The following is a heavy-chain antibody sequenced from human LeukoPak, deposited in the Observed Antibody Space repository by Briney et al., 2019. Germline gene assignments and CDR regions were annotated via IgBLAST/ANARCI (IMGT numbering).Heavy chain of an antibody. J-gene: IGHJ6*02. CDR3: AKGRPGIRYYGMDV. CDR1: EFTFSTCS. CDR2: ISSSGDDT. Sequence: GGSLRLSCAASEFTFSTCSMAWVRQAPGKGLEWVSAISSSGDDTYYADSVKGRFTIFRDNSKNTLYLQMNSLRAEDTAIYYCAKGRPGIRYYGMDVWGQGTTVTVSS. V-gene: IGHV3-23*01. D-gene: IGHD3-10*01.